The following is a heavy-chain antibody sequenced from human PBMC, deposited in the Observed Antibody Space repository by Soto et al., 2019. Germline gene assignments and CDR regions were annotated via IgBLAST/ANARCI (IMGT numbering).Heavy chain of an antibody. V-gene: IGHV3-21*01. CDR3: ARVSRVCSSTSCLTKFDP. J-gene: IGHJ5*02. CDR1: GFTFSSYS. D-gene: IGHD2-2*01. Sequence: GGSLRLSCAASGFTFSSYSMNWVRQAPGKGLEWVSSISSSSSYIYYADSVKGRFTISRDNAKNSLYLQMNSLRAEDTAVYYCARVSRVCSSTSCLTKFDPWGQGTLVTVSS. CDR2: ISSSSSYI.